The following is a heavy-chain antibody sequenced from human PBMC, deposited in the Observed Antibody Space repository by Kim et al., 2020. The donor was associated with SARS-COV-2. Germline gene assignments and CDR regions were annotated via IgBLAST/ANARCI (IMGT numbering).Heavy chain of an antibody. Sequence: ASVKVSCKASGYTFTSYAMNWVRQAPGQGLEWMGWINTNTGNPTYAQGFTGRFVFSLDTSVSTAYLQISSLKAEDTAVYYCARDTITMVRGVIGYYGMDVRGQGTTVTVSS. D-gene: IGHD3-10*01. J-gene: IGHJ6*02. CDR3: ARDTITMVRGVIGYYGMDV. V-gene: IGHV7-4-1*02. CDR1: GYTFTSYA. CDR2: INTNTGNP.